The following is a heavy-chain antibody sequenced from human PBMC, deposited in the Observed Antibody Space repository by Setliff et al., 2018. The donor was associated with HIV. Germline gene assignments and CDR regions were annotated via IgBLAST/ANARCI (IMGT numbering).Heavy chain of an antibody. D-gene: IGHD4-17*01. J-gene: IGHJ4*02. CDR1: GYTFTGYY. CDR3: ARGASSYDYGDYRVLVY. Sequence: ASVKVSCKTSGYTFTGYYMHWVRQAPGQGLEWMGWINPNSGGTKYAQKFQARVTMTRDTSISTAYMALSRLRSDDTAVYYCARGASSYDYGDYRVLVYWGQGSLVTVSS. CDR2: INPNSGGT. V-gene: IGHV1-2*02.